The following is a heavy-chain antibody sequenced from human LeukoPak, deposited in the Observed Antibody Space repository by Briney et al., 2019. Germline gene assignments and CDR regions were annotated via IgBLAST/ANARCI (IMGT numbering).Heavy chain of an antibody. V-gene: IGHV3-23*01. D-gene: IGHD3-3*01. CDR1: GFTFSSYA. Sequence: PGGSLRLSCAAPGFTFSSYAMSWVRQAPGKGLEWVSAISGSGGSTYYADSVKGRFTISRDNSKNTLYLQMNSLRAEDTAVYYCASSYDFWSGYYTRDVYYYYGMDVWGQGTTVTVSS. J-gene: IGHJ6*02. CDR2: ISGSGGST. CDR3: ASSYDFWSGYYTRDVYYYYGMDV.